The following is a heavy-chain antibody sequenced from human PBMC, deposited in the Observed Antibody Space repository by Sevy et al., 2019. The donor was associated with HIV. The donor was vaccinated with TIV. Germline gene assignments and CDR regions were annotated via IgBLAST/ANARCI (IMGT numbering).Heavy chain of an antibody. Sequence: GGSLRLSCAASRFILSDYYMSWIRQAPGKGLEWISYISGSGDTIYYADSVKGRFTISRDNTKNSLYLQMNSLRAEDTAVYYCARDHVKDRDLGDYYYFAMDVRGQGTTVTVSS. CDR2: ISGSGDTI. CDR3: ARDHVKDRDLGDYYYFAMDV. J-gene: IGHJ6*02. D-gene: IGHD3-16*01. V-gene: IGHV3-11*01. CDR1: RFILSDYY.